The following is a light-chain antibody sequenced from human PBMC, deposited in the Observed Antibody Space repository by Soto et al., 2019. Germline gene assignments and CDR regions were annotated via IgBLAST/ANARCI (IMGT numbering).Light chain of an antibody. CDR2: GAS. Sequence: DILMTQSPATLSLYPRGRATLSCRASQSVSSNLAWYQQKPGQAPRPLIYGASTRATGIPDRFSGSGSGTDFTLTISSLEPEDFAVYYCQQRSNWPRTFGQGTKVDIK. CDR3: QQRSNWPRT. J-gene: IGKJ1*01. CDR1: QSVSSN. V-gene: IGKV3-11*01.